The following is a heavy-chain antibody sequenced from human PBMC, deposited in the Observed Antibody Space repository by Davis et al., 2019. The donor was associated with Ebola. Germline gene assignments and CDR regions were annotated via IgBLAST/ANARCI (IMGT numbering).Heavy chain of an antibody. CDR3: VREWAPPAASTEAYDY. CDR1: GFIFSTYS. J-gene: IGHJ4*02. V-gene: IGHV3-21*06. Sequence: GESLKISCAASGFIFSTYSMNWVRQAPGKGLEWVASITSGSYYIYYADSAKGRFTISRDNAENSLYLQMDSLRAEDTAVYYCVREWAPPAASTEAYDYWGQGTLVTVSS. D-gene: IGHD2-2*01. CDR2: ITSGSYYI.